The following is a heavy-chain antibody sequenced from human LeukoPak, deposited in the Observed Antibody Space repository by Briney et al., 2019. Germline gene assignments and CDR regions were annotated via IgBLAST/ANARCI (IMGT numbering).Heavy chain of an antibody. V-gene: IGHV3-33*06. D-gene: IGHD3-10*01. Sequence: PGGSLRLSCAASRFTFSNYGMHWVRQAPGKGLEWVAVIWYDGSNQNYADSVKGRFTISRDNSKKTLYLQMNSLRAEDTAVYYCAKDRGQIYYNYYMDVWGKGTTVTVSS. CDR1: RFTFSNYG. CDR2: IWYDGSNQ. J-gene: IGHJ6*03. CDR3: AKDRGQIYYNYYMDV.